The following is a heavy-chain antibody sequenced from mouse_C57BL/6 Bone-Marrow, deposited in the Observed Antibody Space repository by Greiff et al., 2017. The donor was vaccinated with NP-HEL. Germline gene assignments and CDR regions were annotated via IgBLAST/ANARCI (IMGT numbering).Heavy chain of an antibody. V-gene: IGHV3-6*01. Sequence: EVQLVESGPGLVKPSQSLSLTCSVTGYSITSGYYWNWIRQFPGNKLEWMGYISYDGSNNYNPSLKNRISITRDTSKNQFFLKLNSVTTEDTATYYCARGYYGSSHWYFDVWGTGTTVTVSS. CDR2: ISYDGSN. CDR3: ARGYYGSSHWYFDV. J-gene: IGHJ1*03. CDR1: GYSITSGYY. D-gene: IGHD1-1*01.